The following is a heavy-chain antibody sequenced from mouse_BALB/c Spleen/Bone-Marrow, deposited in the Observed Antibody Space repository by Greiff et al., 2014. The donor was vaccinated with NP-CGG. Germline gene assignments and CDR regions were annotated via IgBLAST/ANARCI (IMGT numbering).Heavy chain of an antibody. CDR2: IDPANGNT. CDR3: ASYRYAWYFDV. D-gene: IGHD2-14*01. Sequence: DVKLQESGAELVKPGASVKLSCTASGFNIKDTYMHWVKQRPEQGLEWIGRIDPANGNTKYDPKFQGKATMTADTSSNTAYLQLSSLTSEDTAVYYCASYRYAWYFDVRGAGTTVTVSS. V-gene: IGHV14-3*02. J-gene: IGHJ1*01. CDR1: GFNIKDTY.